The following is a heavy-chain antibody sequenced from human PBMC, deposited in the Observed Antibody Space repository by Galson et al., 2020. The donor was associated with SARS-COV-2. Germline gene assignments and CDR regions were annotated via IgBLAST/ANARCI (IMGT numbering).Heavy chain of an antibody. CDR1: GGSIRSAGYY. D-gene: IGHD2-21*01. CDR3: ARGYGGNLFFDY. V-gene: IGHV4-31*03. J-gene: IGHJ4*02. CDR2: ISYSGST. Sequence: SQTLSLTCTVPGGSIRSAGYYWSWIRQHPGNGLEWIGYISYSGSTYYNPSLKSRVTISVDTSKKQFSLKLSSVTAADTAVYYCARGYGGNLFFDYWGQGTLVTVSS.